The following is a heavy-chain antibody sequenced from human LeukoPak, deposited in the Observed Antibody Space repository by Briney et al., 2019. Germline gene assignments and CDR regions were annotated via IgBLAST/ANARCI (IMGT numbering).Heavy chain of an antibody. V-gene: IGHV3-23*01. D-gene: IGHD1-1*01. CDR1: GFTFSTNA. CDR2: VSGSGGDT. CDR3: AKELIIQPTGTVAFDI. J-gene: IGHJ3*02. Sequence: GESLRLSCAASGFTFSTNAMSWVRQAPGRGLEWVSAVSGSGGDTYHAGSVKGRFSISRDNSRDTVYLQMYSLRPEDTAVYFCAKELIIQPTGTVAFDIWGQGTLVTVSS.